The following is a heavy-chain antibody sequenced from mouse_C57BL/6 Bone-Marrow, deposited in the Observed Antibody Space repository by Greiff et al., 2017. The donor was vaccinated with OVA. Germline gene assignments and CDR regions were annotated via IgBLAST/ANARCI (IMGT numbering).Heavy chain of an antibody. Sequence: EVQLQQSGPELVKPGASVKISCKASGYTFTDYYMNWVKQSHGKSLEWIGDINPNNGGTSYNQKFKGKATLTVDKSSSTAYMELRSLTSEDSAVYYCAFYYYGSRRAMDYWGQGTSVTVSS. CDR2: INPNNGGT. CDR1: GYTFTDYY. J-gene: IGHJ4*01. D-gene: IGHD1-1*01. CDR3: AFYYYGSRRAMDY. V-gene: IGHV1-26*01.